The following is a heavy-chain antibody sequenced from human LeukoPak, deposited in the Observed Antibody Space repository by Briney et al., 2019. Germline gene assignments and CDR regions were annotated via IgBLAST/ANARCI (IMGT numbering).Heavy chain of an antibody. J-gene: IGHJ6*02. Sequence: SETLSLTCTVSGGSISSYYWSWIRQPPGKGLEWIGYIYYSGSTNYNPSLKSRVTISVDTSKNRFSLKLSSVTAADTAVYYCARDRRSIAAAAYYYGMDVWGQGTTVTVSS. V-gene: IGHV4-59*01. D-gene: IGHD6-13*01. CDR1: GGSISSYY. CDR2: IYYSGST. CDR3: ARDRRSIAAAAYYYGMDV.